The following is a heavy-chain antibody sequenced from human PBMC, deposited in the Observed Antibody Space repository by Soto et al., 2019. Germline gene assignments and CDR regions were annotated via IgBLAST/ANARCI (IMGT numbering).Heavy chain of an antibody. CDR2: IYTGGNT. Sequence: GSLRLSCAASGFTDTSYYMSWVRPAPGKGLDWVSLIYTGGNTNYADSVKCRFTISRGNSKNTLYLQMNSLRAEDTAVYYCARDYYYGSGNYYRADYYHYGMDVWGQGTTVTVS. CDR3: ARDYYYGSGNYYRADYYHYGMDV. J-gene: IGHJ6*02. D-gene: IGHD3-10*01. CDR1: GFTDTSYY. V-gene: IGHV3-53*01.